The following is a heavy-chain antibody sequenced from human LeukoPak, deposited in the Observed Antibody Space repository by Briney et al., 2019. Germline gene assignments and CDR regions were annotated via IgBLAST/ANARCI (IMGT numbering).Heavy chain of an antibody. V-gene: IGHV3-23*01. Sequence: GRSLRLSCAASGFTFSSYAMHWVRQAPGKGLEWVSAISGSGGSTYYADSVKGRFTISRDNSKNTLYLQMNSLRAEDTAVYYCAKDGAVAGIVAEYFQHWGQGTLVTVSS. D-gene: IGHD6-19*01. J-gene: IGHJ1*01. CDR2: ISGSGGST. CDR3: AKDGAVAGIVAEYFQH. CDR1: GFTFSSYA.